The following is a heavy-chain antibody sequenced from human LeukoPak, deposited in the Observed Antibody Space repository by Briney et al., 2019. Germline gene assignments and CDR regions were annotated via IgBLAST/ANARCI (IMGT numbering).Heavy chain of an antibody. CDR1: GFTFSSYA. CDR3: ATRYGSGSDY. J-gene: IGHJ4*02. D-gene: IGHD3-10*01. CDR2: ISYDGSNK. Sequence: PGGSLRLSCAASGFTFSSYAMNWVRQAPGKGLEWVAVISYDGSNKYYADSVKGRFTISRDNSKNTLYLQMNSLRAEDTAVYYCATRYGSGSDYWGQGTLVTVSS. V-gene: IGHV3-30*04.